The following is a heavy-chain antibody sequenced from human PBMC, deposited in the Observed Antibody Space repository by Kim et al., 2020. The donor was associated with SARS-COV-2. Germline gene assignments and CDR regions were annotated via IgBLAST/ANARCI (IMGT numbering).Heavy chain of an antibody. Sequence: SETLSLTCAVYGRSFSGYYWSWIRQPPGKGLEWIGEINHSGGTNYNPSLKSRVTISGDTSKNQFSLKLSSVTAADTAVYYCARGDYDYVHDYWGQGTLVT. CDR1: GRSFSGYY. J-gene: IGHJ4*02. CDR3: ARGDYDYVHDY. CDR2: INHSGGT. D-gene: IGHD3-16*01. V-gene: IGHV4-34*01.